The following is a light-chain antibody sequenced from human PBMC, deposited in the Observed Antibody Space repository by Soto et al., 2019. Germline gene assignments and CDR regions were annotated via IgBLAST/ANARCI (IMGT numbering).Light chain of an antibody. J-gene: IGLJ3*02. CDR2: EVT. V-gene: IGLV2-8*01. Sequence: QSALTQPPSASGSPGQSVTISCTGTSSDVGYYNYVSWYQQYPDKAPKLMIYEVTQRPSGVPDRFSGSKSGNTASLTVSGLQADDEADYYCSSYADSDNLVFGGGTQLTVL. CDR1: SSDVGYYNY. CDR3: SSYADSDNLV.